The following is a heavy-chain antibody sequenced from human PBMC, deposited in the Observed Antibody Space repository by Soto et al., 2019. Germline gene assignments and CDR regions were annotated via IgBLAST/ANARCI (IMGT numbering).Heavy chain of an antibody. CDR2: IKQDGSEK. J-gene: IGHJ4*02. D-gene: IGHD3-10*01. Sequence: EVQLVESGGGLVQPGGSLSLSCAASGFTFGNYWMTWVGQAPGKGLEWVANIKQDGSEKYYVDSVKGRSTISRDNAKNSVYLHMDSLRVEDTAVYYCARVEGGYYGSGSYGFDYWGQGSLVTVSS. V-gene: IGHV3-7*01. CDR1: GFTFGNYW. CDR3: ARVEGGYYGSGSYGFDY.